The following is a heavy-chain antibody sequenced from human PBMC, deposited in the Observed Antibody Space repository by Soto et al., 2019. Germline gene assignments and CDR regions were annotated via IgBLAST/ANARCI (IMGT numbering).Heavy chain of an antibody. V-gene: IGHV1-18*01. Sequence: QVQLVQSGAEVKKPGASVKVSCKASGYTFTSYGISWVRQAPGPGLEWMGWIRVYNGNTNYAQKLQGRVTFPTDTPTSTAYMEPRSLRSDNTAVYYCARDLPTMDVWGQETTVTVSS. CDR3: ARDLPTMDV. CDR2: IRVYNGNT. CDR1: GYTFTSYG. J-gene: IGHJ6*02.